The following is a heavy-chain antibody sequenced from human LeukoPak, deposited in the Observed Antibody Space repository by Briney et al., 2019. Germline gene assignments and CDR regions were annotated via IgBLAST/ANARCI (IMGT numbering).Heavy chain of an antibody. Sequence: GGSLRLSCAASGFTFSSYSMNWVRQAPGKGLEWASYISSSSSTIYYADSVKGRFTISRDNAKNSLYLQMNSLRDEDTAVYYCARGHYYGSGSYYNGGYWGQGTLVTVSS. CDR2: ISSSSSTI. CDR1: GFTFSSYS. CDR3: ARGHYYGSGSYYNGGY. D-gene: IGHD3-10*01. J-gene: IGHJ4*02. V-gene: IGHV3-48*02.